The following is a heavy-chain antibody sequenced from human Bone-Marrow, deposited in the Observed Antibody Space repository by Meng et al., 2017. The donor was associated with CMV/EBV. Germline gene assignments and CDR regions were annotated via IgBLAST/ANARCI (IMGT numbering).Heavy chain of an antibody. V-gene: IGHV5-51*01. D-gene: IGHD3-22*01. J-gene: IGHJ1*01. CDR2: IYPGDSDT. CDR3: ARLGHSSGYLYFQH. CDR1: GYNFASYW. Sequence: GESLKISCKGSGYNFASYWFGWVRQMPGKGLEWMGIIYPGDSDTRYSPSFQGQVTISADKSISTAYLQWSSLKASDTAMYYCARLGHSSGYLYFQHWGQGTLVTVSS.